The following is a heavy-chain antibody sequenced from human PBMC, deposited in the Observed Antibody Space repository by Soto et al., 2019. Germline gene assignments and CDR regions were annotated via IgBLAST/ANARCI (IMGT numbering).Heavy chain of an antibody. J-gene: IGHJ5*02. D-gene: IGHD6-19*01. CDR3: AKDGVYSTGDWCDP. Sequence: EVQLLESGGGLVQPGGSLRLSCAASGFTFSSYAMSWVRQAPGKGLEWVSAISGSGGSTYYADSVKGRFTISRDNSTNTLYLQMNILIAEYTGVYYWAKDGVYSTGDWCDPWGQGTLVTVSS. V-gene: IGHV3-23*01. CDR2: ISGSGGST. CDR1: GFTFSSYA.